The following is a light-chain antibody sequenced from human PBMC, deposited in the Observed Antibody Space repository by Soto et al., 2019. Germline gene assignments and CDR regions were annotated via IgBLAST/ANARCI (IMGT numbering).Light chain of an antibody. V-gene: IGLV2-14*01. Sequence: QSALTQSASVSGSPGQAITISCTGTSSDVGGYNFVSWYQQYPGKAPKLMIFEISDRPSGVSNRFSGSKSGNTASLTISGLQAEDEADYYCSAYTSNTTRVFGGGTKLTVL. J-gene: IGLJ3*02. CDR2: EIS. CDR1: SSDVGGYNF. CDR3: SAYTSNTTRV.